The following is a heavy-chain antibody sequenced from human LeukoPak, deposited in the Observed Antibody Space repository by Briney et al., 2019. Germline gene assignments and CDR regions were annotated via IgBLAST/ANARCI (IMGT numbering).Heavy chain of an antibody. J-gene: IGHJ5*02. CDR2: IYYSGST. CDR1: GGSISSSSYY. CDR3: ARDESAYDYVWGSYRLNWFDP. V-gene: IGHV4-39*07. D-gene: IGHD3-16*02. Sequence: SETLSLTCTVSGGSISSSSYYWGWIRQPPGKGLEWIGSIYYSGSTYYNPSLKSRVTISVDTSKNQFSLKLSSVTAADTAVYYCARDESAYDYVWGSYRLNWFDPWGQGTLATVSS.